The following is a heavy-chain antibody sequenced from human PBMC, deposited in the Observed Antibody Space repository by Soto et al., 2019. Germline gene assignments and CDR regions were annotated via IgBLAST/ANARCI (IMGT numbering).Heavy chain of an antibody. V-gene: IGHV1-8*01. CDR1: GYTFTGYD. CDR2: MNPNSGNT. D-gene: IGHD6-13*01. J-gene: IGHJ5*02. Sequence: QVQLVQSGAEVKKPGASGKVSCKASGYTFTGYDINWVRQATGKGLEWMGWMNPNSGNTGYAQKFQGRVTMTRNTSISTAYMELSSLRSEDTAVYYCARERSAAGTGWFDPWGQGTLVTVSS. CDR3: ARERSAAGTGWFDP.